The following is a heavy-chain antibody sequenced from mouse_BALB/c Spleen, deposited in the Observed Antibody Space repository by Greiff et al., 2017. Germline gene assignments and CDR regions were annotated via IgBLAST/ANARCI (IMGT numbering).Heavy chain of an antibody. J-gene: IGHJ2*01. CDR3: ARGDLDY. CDR2: ISYDGSN. Sequence: EVKLQESGPGLVKPSQSLSLTCSVTGYSITSGYYWNWIRQFPGNKLEWMGYISYDGSNNYNPSLKNRISITRDTSKNQFFLKLNSVTTEDTATYYCARGDLDYWGQGTTLTVSS. V-gene: IGHV3-6*02. CDR1: GYSITSGYY.